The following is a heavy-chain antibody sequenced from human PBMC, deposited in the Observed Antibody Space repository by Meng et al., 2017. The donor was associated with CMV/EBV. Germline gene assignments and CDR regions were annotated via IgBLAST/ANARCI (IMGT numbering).Heavy chain of an antibody. CDR2: ISAYNGNT. D-gene: IGHD6-19*01. CDR1: GYTFTSYG. J-gene: IGHJ5*02. CDR3: AREGWEYYKQWLVGGNWFDP. Sequence: ASVKVSCKASGYTFTSYGISWGRQAPGQGLEWMGWISAYNGNTNYAQKLQGRVTMTTDPSTSTANMELRSLRSDDPAVYYCAREGWEYYKQWLVGGNWFDPWGQGTLVTVSS. V-gene: IGHV1-18*01.